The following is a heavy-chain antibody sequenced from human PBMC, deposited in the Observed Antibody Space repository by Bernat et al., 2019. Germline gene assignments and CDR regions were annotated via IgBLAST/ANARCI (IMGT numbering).Heavy chain of an antibody. Sequence: QVQLVQSGAEVKKPGASVKVSCKASGYTFTGYYMHWVRQAPGQGLEWMGWINPNSGGTNYGQKLQGRVTMARDTSISTAYMELSRLRSDDTAVYYCARDHSRMVRGQLGYWGQGTLVTVSS. CDR1: GYTFTGYY. J-gene: IGHJ4*02. V-gene: IGHV1-2*02. CDR3: ARDHSRMVRGQLGY. D-gene: IGHD3-10*01. CDR2: INPNSGGT.